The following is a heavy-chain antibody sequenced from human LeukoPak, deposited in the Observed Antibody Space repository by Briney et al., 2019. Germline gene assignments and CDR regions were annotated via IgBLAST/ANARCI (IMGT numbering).Heavy chain of an antibody. J-gene: IGHJ4*02. CDR1: GYIFTSDG. CDR3: ARAGWEAGSSWFDY. D-gene: IGHD6-13*01. CDR2: ISAYNGNT. Sequence: ASVNVSCKASGYIFTSDGISWVRQATGQGLEWMGWISAYNGNTNYAQKLQGRVTMTTDTSTSTAYMELRSLRSDDTAVYYCARAGWEAGSSWFDYWGQGTLVTVSS. V-gene: IGHV1-18*01.